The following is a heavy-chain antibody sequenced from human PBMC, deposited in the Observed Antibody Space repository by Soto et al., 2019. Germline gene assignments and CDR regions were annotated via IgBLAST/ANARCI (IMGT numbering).Heavy chain of an antibody. CDR2: IYTRGST. Sequence: ETLSLTCILSVASIIAYYSRWVRQPAGKGLEWIGRIYTRGSTNYNPSIKSRVTMSVDTSKNQSSLKLSSVTAADTAVYYCARDLPAAGYYYYYGMDVWGQGTTVTVSS. CDR3: ARDLPAAGYYYYYGMDV. J-gene: IGHJ6*02. D-gene: IGHD6-13*01. CDR1: VASIIAYY. V-gene: IGHV4-4*07.